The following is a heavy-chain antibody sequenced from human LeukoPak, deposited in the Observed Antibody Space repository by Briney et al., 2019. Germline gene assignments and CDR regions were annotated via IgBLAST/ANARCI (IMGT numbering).Heavy chain of an antibody. J-gene: IGHJ4*02. D-gene: IGHD3-22*01. CDR1: GGTFSSYA. V-gene: IGHV1-69*13. CDR2: IIPIFGTA. CDR3: ARGLPYYYDSSGYQFDY. Sequence: SVKVSCKASGGTFSSYAISWVRQAPGQGLEWMGGIIPIFGTANYAQKFQGRVTITADESTSTAYMELSSLRSEDTAVYYCARGLPYYYDSSGYQFDYWGQGTLVTVSS.